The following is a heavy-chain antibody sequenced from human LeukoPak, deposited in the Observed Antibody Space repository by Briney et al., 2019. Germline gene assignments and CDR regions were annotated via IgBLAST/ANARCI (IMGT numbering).Heavy chain of an antibody. CDR1: GYTFSRHG. CDR2: VWYDGRNR. CDR3: ASGNSDGWAL. D-gene: IGHD5-24*01. J-gene: IGHJ4*02. Sequence: GRSLTLSCAASGYTFSRHGIHWVRQAPGKGLEWVAVVWYDGRNRDYADSVKGRFTISRDNSNNMVFLQMDRLRAEDTAVYYCASGNSDGWALGGQGTLVTVSS. V-gene: IGHV3-33*01.